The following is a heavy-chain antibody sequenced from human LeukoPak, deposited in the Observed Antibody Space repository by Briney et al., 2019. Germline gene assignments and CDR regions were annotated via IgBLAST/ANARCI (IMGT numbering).Heavy chain of an antibody. V-gene: IGHV4-39*01. CDR2: IYYSGGT. J-gene: IGHJ4*02. CDR3: ARLYYDSSGYYQICYFDY. D-gene: IGHD3-22*01. CDR1: GGSISSSSYY. Sequence: SETLSLTCTVSGGSISSSSYYWGWIRQPLGKGLEWIGSIYYSGGTYYNPSLKSRVTISVDTSKNQFSLNLSSVTAADTAVYYCARLYYDSSGYYQICYFDYWGQGTLVTVSS.